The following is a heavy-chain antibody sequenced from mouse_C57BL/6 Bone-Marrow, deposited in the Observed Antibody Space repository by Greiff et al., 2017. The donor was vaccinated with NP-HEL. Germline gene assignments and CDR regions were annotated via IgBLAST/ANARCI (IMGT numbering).Heavy chain of an antibody. V-gene: IGHV5-9-1*02. D-gene: IGHD1-1*01. CDR3: TRERHYGSSYWYFDV. CDR2: ISSGGDYI. Sequence: EVQGVESGEGLVKPGGSLKLSCAASGFTFSSYAMSWVRQTPEKRLEWVAYISSGGDYIYYADTVKGRFTISRDNARNTLYLQMSSLKSEDTAMYYCTRERHYGSSYWYFDVWGTGTTVTVSS. J-gene: IGHJ1*03. CDR1: GFTFSSYA.